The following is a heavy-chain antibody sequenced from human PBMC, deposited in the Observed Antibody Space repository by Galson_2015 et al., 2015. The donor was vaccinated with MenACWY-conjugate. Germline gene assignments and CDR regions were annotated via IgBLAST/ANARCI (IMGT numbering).Heavy chain of an antibody. Sequence: SLRLSCAAAGSTFNSYSMNWVRQAPGKGLEWVSSISTESFSTYYADAVKGRFTISRDNAKDSLYLQMNSLRVEDTAVYYCARSYGDYYYYGTDVWGQGTTVTVSS. D-gene: IGHD4-17*01. V-gene: IGHV3-21*01. J-gene: IGHJ6*02. CDR2: ISTESFST. CDR3: ARSYGDYYYYGTDV. CDR1: GSTFNSYS.